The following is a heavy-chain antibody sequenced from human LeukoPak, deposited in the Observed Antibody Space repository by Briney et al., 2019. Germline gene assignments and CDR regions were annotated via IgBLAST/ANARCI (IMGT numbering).Heavy chain of an antibody. V-gene: IGHV3-23*01. CDR2: ITGSGGTT. CDR3: AKDRTYTYGYHDAFDV. Sequence: PGGSLRLSCAASGFTFSNYAMSWVRQAPGKGLEWVSAITGSGGTTYSADSVKGRFTISRDNSRSTLDLQMNSLRAEDTAVYYCAKDRTYTYGYHDAFDVWGRGTMVTVSS. CDR1: GFTFSNYA. J-gene: IGHJ3*01. D-gene: IGHD5-18*01.